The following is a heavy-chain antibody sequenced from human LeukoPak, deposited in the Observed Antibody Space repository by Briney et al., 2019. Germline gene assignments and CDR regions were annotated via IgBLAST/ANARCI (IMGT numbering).Heavy chain of an antibody. D-gene: IGHD2-2*01. CDR1: GLTFNKRW. CDR2: IKEDGSEK. CDR3: VKYAMDV. J-gene: IGHJ6*02. V-gene: IGHV3-7*01. Sequence: GGSLRLSCAASGLTFNKRWMSWVRQAPGKGLEWVANIKEDGSEKYYVDSVKGRFTVSRDNAQHSLYLQMNSLRAEDTGVYYCVKYAMDVWGQGTTVTVA.